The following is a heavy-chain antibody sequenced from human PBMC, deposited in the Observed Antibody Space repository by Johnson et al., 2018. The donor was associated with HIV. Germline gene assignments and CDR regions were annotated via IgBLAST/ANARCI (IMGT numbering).Heavy chain of an antibody. CDR2: VYSVDNP. CDR1: GFTLIINY. V-gene: IGHV3-66*01. J-gene: IGHJ3*01. CDR3: ARVGASRFDAFHV. D-gene: IGHD3-16*01. Sequence: VPLVESVVGVFQPKSSLILSCAASGFTLIINYISLVRQTPGSGLERVSIVYSVDNPYYTDTVKGKFTISRDNSKNTLYLQMNSLRAEDTAVYYCARVGASRFDAFHVWGQVTMVTVSS.